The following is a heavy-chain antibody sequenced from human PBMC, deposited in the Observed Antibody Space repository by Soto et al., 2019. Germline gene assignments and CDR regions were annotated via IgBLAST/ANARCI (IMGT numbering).Heavy chain of an antibody. Sequence: ASVKVSCKTSGYTFTAYGLAWLRKAPGQRPEWMGWVSTRNTDTNYAQKFQGRVTMTTDTSTTTTYMELRSRRSDDTAVYYCARELNTDSSAYYSFAYWGQGTLVTVSS. V-gene: IGHV1-18*01. CDR3: ARELNTDSSAYYSFAY. D-gene: IGHD3-22*01. CDR2: VSTRNTDT. CDR1: GYTFTAYG. J-gene: IGHJ4*02.